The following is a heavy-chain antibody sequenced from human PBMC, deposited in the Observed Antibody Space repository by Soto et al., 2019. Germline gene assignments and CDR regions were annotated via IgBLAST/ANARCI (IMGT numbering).Heavy chain of an antibody. V-gene: IGHV3-48*01. Sequence: GSLKISCAASGFTFSSYSMNWVRQAPGKGLEWVSYISSSSSTIYYADSVKGRFTISRDNAKNSLYLQMNSLRAEDTAVYYCARDSREDAFDIWGQGTMVTVSS. CDR2: ISSSSSTI. CDR1: GFTFSSYS. J-gene: IGHJ3*02. D-gene: IGHD2-2*01. CDR3: ARDSREDAFDI.